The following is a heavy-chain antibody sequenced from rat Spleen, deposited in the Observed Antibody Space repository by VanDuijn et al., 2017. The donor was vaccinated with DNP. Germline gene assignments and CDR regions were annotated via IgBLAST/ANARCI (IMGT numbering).Heavy chain of an antibody. V-gene: IGHV3-3*01. CDR2: INGAGNT. CDR1: GYSITSNYR. CDR3: AIQLGVFDY. D-gene: IGHD5-1*01. J-gene: IGHJ2*01. Sequence: EVQLQESGPGLVKPSQSLSLTCSVTGYSITSNYRWNWIRKFPGNKLEWMGYINGAGNTNYNPSLKSRISITRDTSKNQFFLQVNSVTTEDSATYYCAIQLGVFDYWGQGVLVTVSS.